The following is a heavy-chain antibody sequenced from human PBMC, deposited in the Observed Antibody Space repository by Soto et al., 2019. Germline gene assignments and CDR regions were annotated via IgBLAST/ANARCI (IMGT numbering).Heavy chain of an antibody. CDR1: GFTFSGYS. J-gene: IGHJ3*02. D-gene: IGHD3-16*01. CDR3: ARGLPQADAFDI. CDR2: ISSSSSTI. V-gene: IGHV3-48*01. Sequence: AWGSLRLSCAASGFTFSGYSRNWVRQAPGKGLEWVSYISSSSSTIYYADSVKGRFTISRDNAKNSLYLQMNSLRAEDTAVYYCARGLPQADAFDIWGKGTMVTVSS.